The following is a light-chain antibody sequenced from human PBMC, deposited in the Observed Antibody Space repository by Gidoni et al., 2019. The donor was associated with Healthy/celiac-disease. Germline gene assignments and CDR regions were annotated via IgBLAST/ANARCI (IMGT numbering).Light chain of an antibody. CDR3: AAWDDSLNGS. J-gene: IGLJ3*02. CDR2: SNN. CDR1: SSNIGSNT. Sequence: SVLTQPPSASGTTGQRVTISCSGSSSNIGSNTVNWYQQLPGTAPKLLIYSNNQRPSGVPDRFSGSKSGTSASLAISGLQSEDEADYYCAAWDDSLNGSFGGGTKLTVL. V-gene: IGLV1-44*01.